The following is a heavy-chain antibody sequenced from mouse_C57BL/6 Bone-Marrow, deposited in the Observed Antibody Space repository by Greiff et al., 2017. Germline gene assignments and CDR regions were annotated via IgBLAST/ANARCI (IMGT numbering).Heavy chain of an antibody. V-gene: IGHV5-6*01. J-gene: IGHJ3*01. CDR3: ARRRGWFAY. CDR2: ISSGGSYT. CDR1: GFTFSSYG. Sequence: EVQLVESGGDLVKPGGSLKLSCAASGFTFSSYGMSWVRQTPDKRLEWVATISSGGSYTYYPDSVKGRFTISRDNAKNTLYLQMSSLKSDDTAMYYCARRRGWFAYWGQGTLVTVSA.